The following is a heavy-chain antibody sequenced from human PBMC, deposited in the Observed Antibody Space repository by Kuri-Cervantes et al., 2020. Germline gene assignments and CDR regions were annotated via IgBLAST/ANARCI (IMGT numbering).Heavy chain of an antibody. CDR3: TRDSRPITFNFDY. Sequence: GESLKISCAASGFTFSTYEMNWVRQAPGKGLEWVGFIRSKAYGGTTEYAASVKGRFTISRDDSKGIAYLQMNSLKTEDTAVYYCTRDSRPITFNFDYWGQGTLVTVSS. CDR2: IRSKAYGGTT. CDR1: GFTFSTYE. V-gene: IGHV3-49*04. D-gene: IGHD3-16*01. J-gene: IGHJ4*02.